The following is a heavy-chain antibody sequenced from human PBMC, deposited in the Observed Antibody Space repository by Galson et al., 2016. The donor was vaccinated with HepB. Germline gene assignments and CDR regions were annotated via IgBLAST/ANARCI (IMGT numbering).Heavy chain of an antibody. CDR2: IYPGDSDT. Sequence: QSGAEVKKPGESLKISCKGSGYSFTSYWLGRVRQMPGKGLEWMGIIYPGDSDTRYSPSFQGQVTISADKSISTAYLQWSSLKASDTAMYYCARLGAPLTTVTTGGYFDYWGQGTLVTVSS. D-gene: IGHD4-17*01. J-gene: IGHJ4*02. CDR3: ARLGAPLTTVTTGGYFDY. V-gene: IGHV5-51*01. CDR1: GYSFTSYW.